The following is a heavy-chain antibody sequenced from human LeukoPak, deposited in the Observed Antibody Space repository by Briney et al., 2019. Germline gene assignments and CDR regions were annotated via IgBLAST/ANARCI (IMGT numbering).Heavy chain of an antibody. CDR3: ARDGYSYGSYYFDY. J-gene: IGHJ4*02. D-gene: IGHD5-18*01. CDR2: INPNSGGT. V-gene: IGHV1-2*02. CDR1: GYTFTGYY. Sequence: ASVKVSCKASGYTFTGYYMHWVRQAPGQGLEWTGWINPNSGGTNYAQKFQGRVTMTRDTSISTAYMELSRLRSDDTAVYYCARDGYSYGSYYFDYWGQGTLVTVSS.